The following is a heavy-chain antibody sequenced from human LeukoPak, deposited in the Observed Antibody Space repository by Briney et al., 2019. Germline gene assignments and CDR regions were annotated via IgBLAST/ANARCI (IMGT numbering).Heavy chain of an antibody. D-gene: IGHD2-2*01. J-gene: IGHJ6*03. Sequence: PSETLSLTCAVYGGSFSGYYWSWIRQPPGKGLEWIGEINHSGSTNYNPSLKSRVTISVDTSKNQFSLKLSSVTAADTAVYYCARGRLYCSSTSCSPLAYYYYYMDVWGKGTTVTVSS. CDR3: ARGRLYCSSTSCSPLAYYYYYMDV. CDR2: INHSGST. V-gene: IGHV4-34*01. CDR1: GGSFSGYY.